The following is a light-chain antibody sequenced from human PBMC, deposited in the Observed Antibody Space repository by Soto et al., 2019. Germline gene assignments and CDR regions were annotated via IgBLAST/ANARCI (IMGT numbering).Light chain of an antibody. V-gene: IGKV3-15*01. CDR3: QRYNNWPLT. J-gene: IGKJ4*01. CDR2: GAS. Sequence: EIVMTQSPATLSVSPGERATLSCRASQSVSTNLAWYQQKPGQAPRLLIYGASTRATDIPARFSGGGSGTEFTLTINSLQSEDFAVYYCQRYNNWPLTFGGGTKV. CDR1: QSVSTN.